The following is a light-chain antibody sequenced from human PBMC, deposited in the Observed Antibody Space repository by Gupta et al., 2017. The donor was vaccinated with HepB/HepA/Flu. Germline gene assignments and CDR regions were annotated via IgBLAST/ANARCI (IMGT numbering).Light chain of an antibody. J-gene: IGKJ3*01. CDR1: QGISSS. CDR3: QQISSYPLT. CDR2: AAS. Sequence: DIQLTQSPSFLSASVGDRVIITCRASQGISSSLAWFQQKPGRATNLLIYAASTLESGVPSRFSGSGSGTEFTLTISSLQPEDFATYYCQQISSYPLTFGPGTKVDVK. V-gene: IGKV1-9*01.